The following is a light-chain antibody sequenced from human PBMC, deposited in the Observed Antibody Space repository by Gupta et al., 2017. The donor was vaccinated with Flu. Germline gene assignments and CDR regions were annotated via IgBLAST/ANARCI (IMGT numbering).Light chain of an antibody. J-gene: IGLJ1*01. Sequence: LPQPPPASGTPGVRVTISCSGSRSNIGVNSVNWYQQLPGPSPKLLIFSNDQRPSGAPDQFSGSKSGTSAFLAISRLQSEDEADYYCAAWDDSMNVYVFGTGTKVTVL. CDR1: RSNIGVNS. CDR2: SND. CDR3: AAWDDSMNVYV. V-gene: IGLV1-44*01.